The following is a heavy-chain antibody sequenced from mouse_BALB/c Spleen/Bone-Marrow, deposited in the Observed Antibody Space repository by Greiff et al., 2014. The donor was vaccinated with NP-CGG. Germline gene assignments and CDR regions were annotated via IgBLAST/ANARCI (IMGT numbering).Heavy chain of an antibody. J-gene: IGHJ3*01. Sequence: QVQLQQSGAELMKPGASVKISCKAPGYTFSSYWIEWVKQRPGHGLEWIGEILPGSGSTNYNEKFKGKATFTADTSSNTAYMQLSSMTSEDSAVYYFARRVPFAYWGQGTLVTVSA. V-gene: IGHV1-9*01. CDR1: GYTFSSYW. CDR3: ARRVPFAY. CDR2: ILPGSGST.